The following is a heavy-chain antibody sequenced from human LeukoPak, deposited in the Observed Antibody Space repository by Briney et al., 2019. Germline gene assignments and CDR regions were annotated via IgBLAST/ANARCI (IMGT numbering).Heavy chain of an antibody. Sequence: QTGGSLRLSCAASGFTVSSNYMSWVRQAPRKGLDGVSVIYSVGSTYYADSVKGRFTISRDNSKNTLYLQMNSLRAEDTAVYYCARVLRRVLTGYYYYYGMDVWGQGTTVTVSS. D-gene: IGHD3-9*01. J-gene: IGHJ6*02. CDR2: IYSVGST. V-gene: IGHV3-53*01. CDR3: ARVLRRVLTGYYYYYGMDV. CDR1: GFTVSSNY.